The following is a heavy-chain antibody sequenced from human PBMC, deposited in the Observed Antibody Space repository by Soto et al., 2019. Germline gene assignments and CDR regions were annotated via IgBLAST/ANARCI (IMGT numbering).Heavy chain of an antibody. CDR2: INVDGSEK. Sequence: ELVESGGGSVQPGGSLRLSCAASGFTFVNYWMNWVRQAPGKGLEWVANINVDGSEKYFVDSVRGRFTISRDNAKNSLYLHMNSLRAEDAAVYYCARDIMGGTFDSWGQGKMVTVSS. CDR1: GFTFVNYW. V-gene: IGHV3-7*05. D-gene: IGHD2-8*01. CDR3: ARDIMGGTFDS. J-gene: IGHJ3*02.